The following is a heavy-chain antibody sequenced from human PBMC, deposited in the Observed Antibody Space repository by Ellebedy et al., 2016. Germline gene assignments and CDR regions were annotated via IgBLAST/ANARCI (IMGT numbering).Heavy chain of an antibody. D-gene: IGHD3-22*01. CDR2: IYYSGST. J-gene: IGHJ4*02. CDR1: GGSISSSSYY. V-gene: IGHV4-39*01. Sequence: SETLSLXXTVSGGSISSSSYYWGWIRQPPGKGLEWIGSIYYSGSTYYNPPLKSRVTISVDTSKNQFSLKLSSVTAADTAVYYCARRAITMIVVAEIFDYWGQGTLVTVSS. CDR3: ARRAITMIVVAEIFDY.